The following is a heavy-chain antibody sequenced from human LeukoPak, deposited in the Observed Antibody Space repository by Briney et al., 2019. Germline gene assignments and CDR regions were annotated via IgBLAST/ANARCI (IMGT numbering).Heavy chain of an antibody. CDR1: GYTFTSNH. CDR3: ARDGRGFDY. D-gene: IGHD3-10*01. Sequence: ASVKVSCKASGYTFTSNHMHWVRQAPGQGLEWMGIINPSGGSTSYAQKFQGRVTMTRDMSTSTVYMELSSLRSEDTAVYYCARDGRGFDYWGQGTLVTVSS. V-gene: IGHV1-46*01. J-gene: IGHJ4*02. CDR2: INPSGGST.